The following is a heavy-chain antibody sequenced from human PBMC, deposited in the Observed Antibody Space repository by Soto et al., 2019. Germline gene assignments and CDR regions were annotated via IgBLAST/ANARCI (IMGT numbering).Heavy chain of an antibody. CDR2: IYYSGST. V-gene: IGHV4-39*01. Sequence: QLQLQESGPGLVKPSETLSLTCTVSGGSISSSSYYWGWIRQPPGKGLEWIGSIYYSGSTYYNPSLKSRVTISVDTSKNQFSLKLSSVTAADTAVYYCARFWPYYDFWSGTFDIWGQGTMVTVSS. CDR1: GGSISSSSYY. CDR3: ARFWPYYDFWSGTFDI. J-gene: IGHJ3*02. D-gene: IGHD3-3*01.